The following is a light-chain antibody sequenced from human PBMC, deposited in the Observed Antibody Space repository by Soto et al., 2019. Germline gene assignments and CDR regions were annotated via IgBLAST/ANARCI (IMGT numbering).Light chain of an antibody. Sequence: QSVLTQPASVSGSPGQSITISRTGTTSDVGAYKYVSWYQHHPGKGPKLLLYDVSNRPSGVSNRFSVSKSGTTASLTISGLQAEDEADYYCSSYTSSTTYVFGTGTKVTVL. CDR3: SSYTSSTTYV. V-gene: IGLV2-14*01. CDR2: DVS. J-gene: IGLJ1*01. CDR1: TSDVGAYKY.